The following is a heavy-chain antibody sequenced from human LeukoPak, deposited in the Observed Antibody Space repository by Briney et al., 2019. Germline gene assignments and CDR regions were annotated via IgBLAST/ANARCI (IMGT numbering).Heavy chain of an antibody. J-gene: IGHJ4*02. CDR1: GFTLNSCA. CDR3: AKDADDYVSYFDY. CDR2: ITASGATT. D-gene: IGHD3-16*01. Sequence: GGSLRLSCAASGFTLNSCAMTWVRQAPGKGLEWVSGITASGATTYCADSVKGRFTISRDNSKNTLYLQMNSLRAEDTAIYYCAKDADDYVSYFDYWGQGTLVTVSS. V-gene: IGHV3-23*01.